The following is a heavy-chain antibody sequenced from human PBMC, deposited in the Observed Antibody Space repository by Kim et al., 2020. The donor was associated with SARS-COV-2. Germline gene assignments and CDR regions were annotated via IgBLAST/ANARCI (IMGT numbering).Heavy chain of an antibody. CDR3: AKGRGSSSYFDH. Sequence: TIYAESEKRRFTISRDNSKNTMDLQMRSMRAEDMAVYFCAKGRGSSSYFDHWGQGALVTVAS. D-gene: IGHD6-13*01. V-gene: IGHV3-23*01. J-gene: IGHJ4*02. CDR2: T.